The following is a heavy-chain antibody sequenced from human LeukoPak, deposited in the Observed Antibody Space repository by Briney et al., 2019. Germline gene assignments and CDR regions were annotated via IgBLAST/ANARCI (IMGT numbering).Heavy chain of an antibody. CDR3: AKDQYATGTTMAY. CDR2: ISGSGGST. Sequence: GGSLRLSCAASGFTFSSYAMSWARQAPGKGLEWVSAISGSGGSTYYADSVKGRFTISRDNSKHTLYLQMNSLRAEDTAVYYCAKDQYATGTTMAYWGQGTLVTVSS. J-gene: IGHJ4*02. CDR1: GFTFSSYA. V-gene: IGHV3-23*01. D-gene: IGHD4-17*01.